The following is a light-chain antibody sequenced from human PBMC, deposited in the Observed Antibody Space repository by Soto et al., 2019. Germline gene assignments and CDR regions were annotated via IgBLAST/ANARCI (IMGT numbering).Light chain of an antibody. CDR3: QQYETYAT. J-gene: IGKJ1*01. Sequence: IQMTQSPATLPASVGDSVTITCRASQSVGRWLAWYQQKPGKAPQVLIYKASDLKSGFPSRFSGSGSGTEFTLTISGLQPDDSATYYCQQYETYATFGQGTKVDIK. CDR1: QSVGRW. CDR2: KAS. V-gene: IGKV1-5*03.